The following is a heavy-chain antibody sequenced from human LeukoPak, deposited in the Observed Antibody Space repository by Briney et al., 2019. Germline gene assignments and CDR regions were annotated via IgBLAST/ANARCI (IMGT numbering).Heavy chain of an antibody. CDR3: ARDSGGTDAVFPRLDYFFDL. V-gene: IGHV1-2*02. CDR1: GHTFTGYY. CDR2: INPNTAVT. Sequence: GASVKVSCKTSGHTFTGYYLHWVRHVPGQGLEWMGWINPNTAVTMYAQYMQGRVTMTRDTSISTAYMELSRLRHDDTALYYCARDSGGTDAVFPRLDYFFDLWGRGTLVTVSS. J-gene: IGHJ2*01. D-gene: IGHD2/OR15-2a*01.